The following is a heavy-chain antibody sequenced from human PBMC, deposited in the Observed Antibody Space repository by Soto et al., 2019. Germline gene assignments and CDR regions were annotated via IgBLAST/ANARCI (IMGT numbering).Heavy chain of an antibody. D-gene: IGHD3-22*01. Sequence: ASVKVSCKASGYTFTSYAMHWVRQAPGQRLEWMGWINAGNGNTKYSQKFQGRVTITRDTSASTAYMELSSLRSEDTAVYYCARDKGGPDSSGYYYAAFDIWGQGTMVTVS. CDR2: INAGNGNT. J-gene: IGHJ3*02. CDR1: GYTFTSYA. CDR3: ARDKGGPDSSGYYYAAFDI. V-gene: IGHV1-3*01.